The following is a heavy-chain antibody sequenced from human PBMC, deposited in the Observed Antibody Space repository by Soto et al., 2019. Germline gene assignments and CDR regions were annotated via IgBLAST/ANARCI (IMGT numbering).Heavy chain of an antibody. Sequence: QVQLVQSGAEVKKPGASVKVSCKASGYTFTSYAMQWVRQAPGQRLEWMGWINAGNGNTKYAQTFQGRVTITRDTSASTAYMELSSLRSEDTAVYYCARDLGGWADYWGQGTLVTVSS. CDR1: GYTFTSYA. J-gene: IGHJ4*02. CDR3: ARDLGGWADY. V-gene: IGHV1-3*01. CDR2: INAGNGNT. D-gene: IGHD6-19*01.